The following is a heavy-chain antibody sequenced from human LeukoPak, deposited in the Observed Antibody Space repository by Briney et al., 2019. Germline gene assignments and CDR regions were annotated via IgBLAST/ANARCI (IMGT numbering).Heavy chain of an antibody. V-gene: IGHV3-33*01. CDR3: ARDRMTAVRGGQYFQH. J-gene: IGHJ1*01. Sequence: GRSLRLSCAASGFSFSSYGMHWVREAPGKGLEWVAVIWYDGSNKYYADSVKGRFTISRDNSKNTLYLQMNSLRAEDTAVYYCARDRMTAVRGGQYFQHWGQGTLVTVSS. CDR1: GFSFSSYG. CDR2: IWYDGSNK. D-gene: IGHD3-10*02.